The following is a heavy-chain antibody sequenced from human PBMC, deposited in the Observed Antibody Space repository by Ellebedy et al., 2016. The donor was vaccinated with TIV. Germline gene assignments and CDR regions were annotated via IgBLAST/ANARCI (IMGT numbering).Heavy chain of an antibody. CDR1: GDSVRSGAFY. D-gene: IGHD3-10*01. CDR3: ARESPADRGRRYWYFDL. Sequence: MPSETLSLTCTVSGDSVRSGAFYWSWIRQAPGKGLEWIGNIYSSGGPDYNPSLKSRVSISVDTSKNDFSLQVTSVSGADTAVYFCARESPADRGRRYWYFDLWGRGTLVTVSS. CDR2: IYSSGGP. J-gene: IGHJ2*01. V-gene: IGHV4-61*03.